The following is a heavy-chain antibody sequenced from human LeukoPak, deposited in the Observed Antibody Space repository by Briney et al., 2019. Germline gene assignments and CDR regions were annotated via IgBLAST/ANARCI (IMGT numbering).Heavy chain of an antibody. CDR1: RFTFSSYA. V-gene: IGHV3-23*01. D-gene: IGHD6-25*01. CDR3: ASDYFLDY. J-gene: IGHJ4*02. CDR2: ISDSGART. Sequence: PGGSLRLSCAVSRFTFSSYAMTWVRQAPGKGLEWVSTISDSGARTNYADSAKGRFTISRDNSMNTLYLQMNSLRADDTAVYYCASDYFLDYWGQGTLVTVSS.